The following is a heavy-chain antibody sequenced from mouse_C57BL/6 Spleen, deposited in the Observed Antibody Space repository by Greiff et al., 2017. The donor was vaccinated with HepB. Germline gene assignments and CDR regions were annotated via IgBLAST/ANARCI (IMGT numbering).Heavy chain of an antibody. CDR3: ARHDHGSSSAWFAY. CDR2: ISSGGSYT. D-gene: IGHD1-1*01. CDR1: GFTFSSYG. V-gene: IGHV5-6*01. J-gene: IGHJ3*01. Sequence: EVQGVESGGDLVKPGGSLKLSCAASGFTFSSYGMSWVRQTPDKRLEWVATISSGGSYTYYPDSVKGRFTISRDNAKNTLYLQMSSLKSEDTAMYYCARHDHGSSSAWFAYWGQGTLVTVSA.